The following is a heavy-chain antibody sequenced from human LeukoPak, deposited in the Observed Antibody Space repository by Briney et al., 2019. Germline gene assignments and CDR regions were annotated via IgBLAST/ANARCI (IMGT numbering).Heavy chain of an antibody. CDR2: IYPGDSNT. Sequence: GESLKISCKGSGYSFSTYWIGWVRQMPGKGLEWMGIIYPGDSNTRYSPSFQGQVTISADKSINTAYLQWSSLKASDTAMYYCARSAPYMDVWGKGTTVTVSS. V-gene: IGHV5-51*01. CDR1: GYSFSTYW. J-gene: IGHJ6*03. CDR3: ARSAPYMDV.